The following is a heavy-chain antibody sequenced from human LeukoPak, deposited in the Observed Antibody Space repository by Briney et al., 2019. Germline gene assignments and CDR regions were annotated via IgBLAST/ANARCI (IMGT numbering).Heavy chain of an antibody. CDR2: IRYDGSNK. V-gene: IGHV3-30*02. CDR1: GFTFSSYG. CDR3: AKDRRGRIAAAGTPFDY. D-gene: IGHD6-13*01. Sequence: GGSLRLSCAASGFTFSSYGMHWVRQAPGKGLEWVAFIRYDGSNKYYADSVKGRFTISRDNSKNTLYLQMNSLRAEDTAVYYCAKDRRGRIAAAGTPFDYWGQGTLVTVSS. J-gene: IGHJ4*02.